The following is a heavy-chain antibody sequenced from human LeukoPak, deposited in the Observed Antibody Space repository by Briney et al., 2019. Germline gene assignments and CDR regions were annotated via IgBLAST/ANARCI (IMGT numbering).Heavy chain of an antibody. CDR3: AKDPNSYCSGGSCEIDY. V-gene: IGHV3-23*01. CDR1: GFSFSSYA. D-gene: IGHD2-15*01. Sequence: PGGSLRLSCAASGFSFSSYAMSWVRQAPGKGLEWVSAISGSGGSTYYADSVKGRFTISRDNSKNTLYLQMNSLRAEDTAVYYCAKDPNSYCSGGSCEIDYWGQGTLVTVSS. J-gene: IGHJ4*02. CDR2: ISGSGGST.